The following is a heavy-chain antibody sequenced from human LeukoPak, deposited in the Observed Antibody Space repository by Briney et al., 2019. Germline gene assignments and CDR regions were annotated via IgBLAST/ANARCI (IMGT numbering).Heavy chain of an antibody. V-gene: IGHV3-21*01. CDR1: GFTFSSYS. D-gene: IGHD5-18*01. CDR3: ARDGAQLWTRLDY. Sequence: GGSLRLSCAASGFTFSSYSMNWVRQAPGKGLEWVSSISSSSSYIYYADSVKGRFTISRDNAKNSLYLQMNSLRAEDTAVYYCARDGAQLWTRLDYWGQGTLVTVSS. CDR2: ISSSSSYI. J-gene: IGHJ4*02.